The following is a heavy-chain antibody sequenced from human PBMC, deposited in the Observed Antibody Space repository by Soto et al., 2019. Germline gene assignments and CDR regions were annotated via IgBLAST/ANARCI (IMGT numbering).Heavy chain of an antibody. V-gene: IGHV1-18*04. CDR3: AILLIQRNAFDI. J-gene: IGHJ3*02. CDR1: GYTFTSYG. D-gene: IGHD5-18*01. CDR2: ISAYNGNT. Sequence: ASVKVSCKASGYTFTSYGISWVRQAPGQGLEWMGWISAYNGNTNYAQKLQGRVTMTTDTSTSTAYMELRSLRSDDTAVYYCAILLIQRNAFDIWGQGTMVTVSS.